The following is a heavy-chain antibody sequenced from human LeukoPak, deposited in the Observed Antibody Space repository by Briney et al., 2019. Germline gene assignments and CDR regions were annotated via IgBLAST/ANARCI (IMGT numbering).Heavy chain of an antibody. CDR2: IFHTGST. CDR3: ARGGITSLLNWFDP. Sequence: SETLSLTCTVSGDSISSGNYWGWIRQPPGKGLEWIGSIFHTGSTYFNLSLKSRVTISVDTSKKQFSLKLRSVTAADTAVYYCARGGITSLLNWFDPWGQGILVTVSS. D-gene: IGHD3-16*01. CDR1: GDSISSGNY. J-gene: IGHJ5*02. V-gene: IGHV4-38-2*02.